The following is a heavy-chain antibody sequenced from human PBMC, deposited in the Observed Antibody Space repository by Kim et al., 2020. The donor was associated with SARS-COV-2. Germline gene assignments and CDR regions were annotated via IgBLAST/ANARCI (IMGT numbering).Heavy chain of an antibody. Sequence: GESLKISCKGSGYSFTSYWISWVRQMPGKGLEWMGRIDPSDSYTNYSPSFQGHVTISADKSISTAYLQWSSLKASDTAMYYCARSPLVATTRVGFDYWGQGTLVTVSS. V-gene: IGHV5-10-1*01. CDR3: ARSPLVATTRVGFDY. J-gene: IGHJ4*02. CDR2: IDPSDSYT. D-gene: IGHD5-12*01. CDR1: GYSFTSYW.